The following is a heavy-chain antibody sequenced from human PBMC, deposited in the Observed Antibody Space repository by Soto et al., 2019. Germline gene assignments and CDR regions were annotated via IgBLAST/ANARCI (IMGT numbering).Heavy chain of an antibody. J-gene: IGHJ4*02. V-gene: IGHV5-51*01. D-gene: IGHD4-17*01. CDR3: ATTYGGSPYYFDS. CDR1: GYIFSNYW. Sequence: PGESLKISCKGSGYIFSNYWIGWVRQMPGKGLEWMGIIYPGDSDTRYGPSFQGQVTVSADKSINTAFLQWNSLEASDTAIYYCATTYGGSPYYFDSWGRGTLVTVSS. CDR2: IYPGDSDT.